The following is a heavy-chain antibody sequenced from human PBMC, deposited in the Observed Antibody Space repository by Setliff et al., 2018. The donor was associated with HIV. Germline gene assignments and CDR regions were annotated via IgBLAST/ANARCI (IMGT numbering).Heavy chain of an antibody. CDR2: INHSGTT. J-gene: IGHJ5*02. CDR3: ARGRGSSPYRWFDP. V-gene: IGHV4-34*01. D-gene: IGHD6-19*01. CDR1: GGSFSGYF. Sequence: SETLSLTCAVYGGSFSGYFWTWIRQPPGKGLEWIGEINHSGTTNYSPSLKSRVAISVEMSKNQFSLKLSSVTHADTAVYYCARGRGSSPYRWFDPWGKGTLVTVSS.